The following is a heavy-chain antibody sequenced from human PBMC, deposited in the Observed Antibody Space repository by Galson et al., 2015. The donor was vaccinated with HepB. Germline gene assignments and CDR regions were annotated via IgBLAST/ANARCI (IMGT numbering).Heavy chain of an antibody. Sequence: SLRLSCAASGFTFSSYAMHWVRQAPGKGLEWVAVISYDGSNKYYADSVKGRFTISRDNSKNTLYLQMNSLRAEDTAVYYCARVQIPATFDYWGQGTLVTVSS. CDR2: ISYDGSNK. J-gene: IGHJ4*02. D-gene: IGHD2-21*01. CDR3: ARVQIPATFDY. CDR1: GFTFSSYA. V-gene: IGHV3-30-3*01.